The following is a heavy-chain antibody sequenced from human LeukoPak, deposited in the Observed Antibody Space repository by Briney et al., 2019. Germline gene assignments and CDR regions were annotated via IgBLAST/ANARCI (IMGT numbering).Heavy chain of an antibody. CDR2: INHSGST. D-gene: IGHD5-18*01. J-gene: IGHJ4*02. CDR3: ARDKITALNY. Sequence: SETLSLTCAVYVASFSGYYWSWIRQPPWKGLEWIGEINHSGSTNYNPSLKSRVTISVDTSKNQFSLKLSSVTAADTAVYYCARDKITALNYWGQGTLVTVSS. CDR1: VASFSGYY. V-gene: IGHV4-34*01.